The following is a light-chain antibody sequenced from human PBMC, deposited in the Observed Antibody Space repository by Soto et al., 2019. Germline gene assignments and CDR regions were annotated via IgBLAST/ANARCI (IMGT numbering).Light chain of an antibody. CDR1: SSNIGAGYD. V-gene: IGLV1-40*01. J-gene: IGLJ1*01. CDR3: QSYDSSLSGYV. CDR2: DNT. Sequence: VLTQPPSVSGAPGQRVTISCTGSSSNIGAGYDVHWYQQLPGTAPKLLIYDNTNRPSGVPDRFSGSKSGTSASLAITGLQAEDETDYYCQSYDSSLSGYVFGTGTKVTV.